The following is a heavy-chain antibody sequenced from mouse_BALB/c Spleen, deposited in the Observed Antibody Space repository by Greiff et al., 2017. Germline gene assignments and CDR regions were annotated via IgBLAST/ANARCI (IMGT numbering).Heavy chain of an antibody. V-gene: IGHV5-12-2*01. CDR2: ISNGGGST. D-gene: IGHD2-1*01. Sequence: EVQRVESGGGLVQPGGSLKLSCAASGFTFSSYTMSWVRQTPEKRLEWVAYISNGGGSTYYPDTVKGRFTISRDNAKNTLYLQMSSLKSEDTAMYYCARHDGNYVGRMDYWGQGTSVTVSS. J-gene: IGHJ4*01. CDR3: ARHDGNYVGRMDY. CDR1: GFTFSSYT.